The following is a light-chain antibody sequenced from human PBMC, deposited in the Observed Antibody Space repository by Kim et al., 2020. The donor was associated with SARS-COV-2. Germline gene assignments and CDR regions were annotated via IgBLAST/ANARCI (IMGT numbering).Light chain of an antibody. J-gene: IGKJ4*01. V-gene: IGKV3-15*01. CDR1: QSVGNN. CDR2: GAS. Sequence: EVVMTQSPATLSVSPGERATLSCRASQSVGNNLAWYQQKPGQAPRLLIYGASTRATGIPARIYGSGSGTEFTLSISSLQSEDSAVYYCQQYNNWPPLTFGGGTKVEIK. CDR3: QQYNNWPPLT.